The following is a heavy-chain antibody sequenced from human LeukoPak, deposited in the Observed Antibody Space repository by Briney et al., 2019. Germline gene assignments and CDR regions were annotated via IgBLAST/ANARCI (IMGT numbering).Heavy chain of an antibody. J-gene: IGHJ4*02. Sequence: ASVKVSCKASGYTFTGYYMHWVRQAPGQAPEWRGRSNPNSGGTNYAKKFQGRVTMTRDTSISTAYMELSRLRSDDTAVYYCARAIPLPNYYDSSGYYGRWGQGTLVTVSS. CDR2: SNPNSGGT. V-gene: IGHV1-2*06. CDR1: GYTFTGYY. D-gene: IGHD3-22*01. CDR3: ARAIPLPNYYDSSGYYGR.